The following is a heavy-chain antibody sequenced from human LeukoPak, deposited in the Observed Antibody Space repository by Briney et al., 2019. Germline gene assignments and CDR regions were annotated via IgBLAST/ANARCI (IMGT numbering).Heavy chain of an antibody. D-gene: IGHD4/OR15-4a*01. Sequence: GGSLRLSCAASGFIFNKHAMSWVRQAPEKGLEWVSGLSGSGGSTDYADSVKGRFTVSRDNSKNTLFLQMNSLRAEDTAIYYCAKERDYGPADYWGQGTLVTVSS. V-gene: IGHV3-23*01. CDR3: AKERDYGPADY. J-gene: IGHJ4*02. CDR1: GFIFNKHA. CDR2: LSGSGGST.